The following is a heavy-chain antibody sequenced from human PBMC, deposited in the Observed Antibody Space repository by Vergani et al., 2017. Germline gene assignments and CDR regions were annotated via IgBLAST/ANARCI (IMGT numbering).Heavy chain of an antibody. Sequence: EVQLVESGGGLVQPGGSLRLSCAASGFTFSSYSMNWVRQAPGKGLEWVSYISSSSSTIYYADSVKGRFTISRDNAKNSLYLQMNSLRAEDTAVYYCASERITMVRGVIYWGQGTLVTVSS. CDR3: ASERITMVRGVIY. V-gene: IGHV3-48*04. CDR2: ISSSSSTI. D-gene: IGHD3-10*01. CDR1: GFTFSSYS. J-gene: IGHJ4*02.